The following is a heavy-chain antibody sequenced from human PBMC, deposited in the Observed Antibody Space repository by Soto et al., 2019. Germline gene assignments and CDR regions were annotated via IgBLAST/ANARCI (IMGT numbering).Heavy chain of an antibody. J-gene: IGHJ6*02. CDR2: ISYDGSNK. CDR1: GFTFSSYA. Sequence: PGGSLRLSCAASGFTFSSYAMHWVRQAPGKGLEWVAVISYDGSNKYYADSVKGRFTISRDNSKNTLYLQMNSLRAEDTAVYYCARARQAGMDVWGQGTTVTVSS. V-gene: IGHV3-30-3*01. CDR3: ARARQAGMDV.